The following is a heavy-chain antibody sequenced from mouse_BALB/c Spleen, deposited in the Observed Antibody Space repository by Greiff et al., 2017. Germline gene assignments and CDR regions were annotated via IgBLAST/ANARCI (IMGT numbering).Heavy chain of an antibody. D-gene: IGHD2-1*01. V-gene: IGHV1-19*01. J-gene: IGHJ4*01. CDR2: VNPYNGGT. Sequence: EVQLQQSGPELVKPGASVKMSCKASGYTFTDYYMDWVKQSHGESFEWIGRVNPYNGGTSYNQKFKGKATLTVDKSSSTAYMELNSLTSEDSAVYYCARSQGNYGAMDYWGQGTSVTVSS. CDR3: ARSQGNYGAMDY. CDR1: GYTFTDYY.